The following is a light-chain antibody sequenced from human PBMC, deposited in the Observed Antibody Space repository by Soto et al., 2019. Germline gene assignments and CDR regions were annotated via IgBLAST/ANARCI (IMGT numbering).Light chain of an antibody. CDR1: CSDVGGYNY. V-gene: IGLV2-14*01. CDR3: SSYTNISPGYV. Sequence: QSALTQPASVSGSPGQSITISCTGTCSDVGGYNYVSWYQQHPGRAPKLIIYDVSNRPSGVSNRFSGSKSGNTASLTISGLQAEDEADYYCSSYTNISPGYVFGTGTKLTVL. J-gene: IGLJ1*01. CDR2: DVS.